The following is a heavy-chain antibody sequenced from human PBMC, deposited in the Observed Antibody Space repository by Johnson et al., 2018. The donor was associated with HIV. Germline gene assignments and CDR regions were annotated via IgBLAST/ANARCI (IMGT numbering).Heavy chain of an antibody. CDR3: TTSFPREGESSGWFQDAFDV. J-gene: IGHJ3*01. CDR2: IWYDGSNK. V-gene: IGHV3-33*01. CDR1: GFTFSSYG. Sequence: QVQLVESGGGVVQPGRSVRLSCAASGFTFSSYGMHWVRQAPGKGLEWVAVIWYDGSNKDYADFVKGRFTISRDDSKNTLYLQMNSLKTEDTAVYYCTTSFPREGESSGWFQDAFDVWGQGTMVTVSS. D-gene: IGHD6-19*01.